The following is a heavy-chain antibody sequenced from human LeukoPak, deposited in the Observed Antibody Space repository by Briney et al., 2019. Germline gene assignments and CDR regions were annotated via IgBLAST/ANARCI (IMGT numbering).Heavy chain of an antibody. Sequence: PSETLSLTRTVSGGSISSYYWSWIRQPAGKGLEWIGRIYTSGSTNYNPSLKSRVTMSVDTSKNQFSLKLSSVTATDTAVYYCARDAYYYDSSGYSPLYYWGQGTLSPSPQ. CDR2: IYTSGST. D-gene: IGHD3-22*01. J-gene: IGHJ4*02. V-gene: IGHV4-4*07. CDR3: ARDAYYYDSSGYSPLYY. CDR1: GGSISSYY.